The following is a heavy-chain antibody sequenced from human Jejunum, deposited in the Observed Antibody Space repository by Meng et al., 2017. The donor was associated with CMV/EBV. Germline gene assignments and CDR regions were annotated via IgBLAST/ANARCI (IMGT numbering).Heavy chain of an antibody. Sequence: MLWVRQAPGKGLEWVSVIYGGGTTYYADSVKGRFTISRDNSKNTVYLQMNSLRAEDTAVYYCTRGGEDWGQGTLVTVFS. CDR3: TRGGED. V-gene: IGHV3-53*01. CDR2: IYGGGTT. J-gene: IGHJ4*02.